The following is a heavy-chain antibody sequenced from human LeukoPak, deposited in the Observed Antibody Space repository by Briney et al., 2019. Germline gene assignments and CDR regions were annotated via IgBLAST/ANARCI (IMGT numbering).Heavy chain of an antibody. D-gene: IGHD5-12*01. CDR2: IYTSGST. Sequence: SQTLSLTCTVSGGSISSGSYYWSWIRQPAGKGLEWIGRIYTSGSTNYNPSLKSRVTISVDTSKSQISLKLNSLTAADTAVYYCASLLNIAGYSGYDSDYWGHGTLVTVSS. CDR3: ASLLNIAGYSGYDSDY. J-gene: IGHJ4*01. CDR1: GGSISSGSYY. V-gene: IGHV4-61*02.